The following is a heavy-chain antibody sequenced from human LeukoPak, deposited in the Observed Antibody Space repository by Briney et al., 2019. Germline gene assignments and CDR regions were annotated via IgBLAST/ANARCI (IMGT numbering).Heavy chain of an antibody. V-gene: IGHV1-18*01. Sequence: ASVKVSCKASGYTFSSYGISWVRQAPGQGLEWMGWISAYNGNTNYAQKLQGRVTMTTDTSTSTAYMELRSLRSDDTAVYYCARDFRWGFGLYGMDVWGQGTTVTVSS. CDR2: ISAYNGNT. CDR3: ARDFRWGFGLYGMDV. J-gene: IGHJ6*02. D-gene: IGHD3-10*01. CDR1: GYTFSSYG.